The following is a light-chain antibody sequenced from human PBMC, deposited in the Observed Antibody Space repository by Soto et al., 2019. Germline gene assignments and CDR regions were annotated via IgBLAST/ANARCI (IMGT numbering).Light chain of an antibody. J-gene: IGKJ1*01. CDR2: YAS. V-gene: IGKV1-5*01. CDR1: QSVRSW. Sequence: DIQMTQSPATLSASVGDRVTITCRASQSVRSWLAWYQQKPGTAPKLLIYYASSLQSRVPSRFSGSGSGTEFTLTISSLQPDDFATYYYQQYNSYSVGQVTKVEIK. CDR3: QQYNSYS.